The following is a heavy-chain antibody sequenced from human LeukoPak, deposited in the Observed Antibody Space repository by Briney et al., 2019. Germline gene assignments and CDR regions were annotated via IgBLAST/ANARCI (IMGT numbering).Heavy chain of an antibody. CDR3: ARSGRLLRYFDWLLQPFDY. Sequence: SVKVSCKASGGTFSSYAISWVRQAPGQGLEGMGGIIPIFGTANYAQKFQGRVTITADKSTSTAYMELSSLRSEDTAVYYCARSGRLLRYFDWLLQPFDYWGQGTLVTVSS. D-gene: IGHD3-9*01. J-gene: IGHJ4*02. CDR2: IIPIFGTA. V-gene: IGHV1-69*06. CDR1: GGTFSSYA.